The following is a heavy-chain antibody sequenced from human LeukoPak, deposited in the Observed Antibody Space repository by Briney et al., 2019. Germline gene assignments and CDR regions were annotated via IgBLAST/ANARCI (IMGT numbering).Heavy chain of an antibody. V-gene: IGHV4-38-2*02. J-gene: IGHJ4*02. CDR2: IYHSGST. CDR1: GYSISSGYY. Sequence: SETLSLTCTVSGYSISSGYYWGWIRQPPGKGLEWIGSIYHSGSTYYNPSLKSRVTISVDTSKNQFSLKLSSVTAADTAVYYCARDYEDIVVVPAATSGAFDYWGQGTLVTVSS. D-gene: IGHD2-2*01. CDR3: ARDYEDIVVVPAATSGAFDY.